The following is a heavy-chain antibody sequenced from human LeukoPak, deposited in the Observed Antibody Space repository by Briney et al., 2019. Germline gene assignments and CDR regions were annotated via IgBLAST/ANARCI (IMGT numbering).Heavy chain of an antibody. CDR2: IYTSGST. Sequence: PSETLSLTCTVSGGSISSYYWSWIRQPAGKGLEWIWRIYTSGSTNYNPSLKSRVTMSVDTSKNQFSLKLSSVTAADTAVYYCARSPQRSQFWSGYYYFDYWGQGTLVTVSS. J-gene: IGHJ4*02. D-gene: IGHD3-3*01. V-gene: IGHV4-4*07. CDR1: GGSISSYY. CDR3: ARSPQRSQFWSGYYYFDY.